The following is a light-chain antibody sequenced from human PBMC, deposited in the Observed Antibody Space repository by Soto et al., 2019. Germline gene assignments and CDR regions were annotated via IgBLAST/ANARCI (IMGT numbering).Light chain of an antibody. CDR1: QSVSSS. CDR3: QQYNRWPPWT. CDR2: GAS. Sequence: EVVMTQSPATLSVSPGERATLSCRASQSVSSSLAWYQQKPGQAPRLLIYGASTRATGIPVRFSGSGSGTDFTLNNSRLQSEDFAVYYCQQYNRWPPWTFGQGNKVEIK. V-gene: IGKV3-15*01. J-gene: IGKJ1*01.